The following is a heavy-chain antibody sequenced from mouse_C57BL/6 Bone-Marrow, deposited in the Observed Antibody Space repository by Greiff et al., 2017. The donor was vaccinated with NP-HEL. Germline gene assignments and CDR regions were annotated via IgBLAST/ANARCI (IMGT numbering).Heavy chain of an antibody. CDR3: ARDYGSFYYYAMDY. Sequence: VQLQQSGAELVKPGASVKLSCTASGFNIKDYYMHWVKQRTEQGLEWIGRIDPEDGETKYAPKFQGKATIPADTSSNTAYLQLCSLTSADTAVYYCARDYGSFYYYAMDYWGQGTSVTVSS. V-gene: IGHV14-2*01. J-gene: IGHJ4*01. CDR2: IDPEDGET. D-gene: IGHD1-1*01. CDR1: GFNIKDYY.